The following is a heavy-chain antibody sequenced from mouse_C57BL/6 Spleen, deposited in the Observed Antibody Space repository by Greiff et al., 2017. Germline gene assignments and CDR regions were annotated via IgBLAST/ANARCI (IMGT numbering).Heavy chain of an antibody. V-gene: IGHV2-2*01. CDR1: GFSLTSYG. CDR2: IWSGGST. Sequence: VKLVESGPGLVQPSQSLSITCTVSGFSLTSYGVHWVRQSPGKGLEWLGVIWSGGSTDYNAAFISRLSISKDNSKSQVFFKMNSLQADDTAIYYCARNDYDYDEGYFDVWGTGTTVTVSS. D-gene: IGHD2-4*01. J-gene: IGHJ1*03. CDR3: ARNDYDYDEGYFDV.